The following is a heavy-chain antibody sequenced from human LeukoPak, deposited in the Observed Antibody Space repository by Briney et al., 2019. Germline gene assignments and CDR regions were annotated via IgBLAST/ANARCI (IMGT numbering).Heavy chain of an antibody. CDR3: ARGQGYYDSSGYYSSGWYFDL. J-gene: IGHJ2*01. D-gene: IGHD3-22*01. CDR2: IYHSEST. CDR1: GGSISSGGYS. V-gene: IGHV4-30-2*01. Sequence: SETLSLTCAVSGGSISSGGYSWSWIRQPPGKGLEWIGYIYHSESTYYNPSLKSRVTISVDRSKNQFSLKLSSVTDADTAVYYCARGQGYYDSSGYYSSGWYFDLWGRGTLVTVSS.